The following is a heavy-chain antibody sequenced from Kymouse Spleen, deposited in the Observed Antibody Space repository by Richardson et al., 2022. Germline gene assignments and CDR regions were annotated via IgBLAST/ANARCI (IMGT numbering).Heavy chain of an antibody. V-gene: IGHV3-73*02. D-gene: IGHD1-7*01. J-gene: IGHJ6*02. Sequence: EVQLVESGGGLVQPGGSLKLSCAASGFTFSGSAMHWVRQASGKGLEWVGRIRSKANSYATAYAASVKGRFTISRDDSKNTAYLQMNSLKTEDTAVYYCKVELRDYYYYGMDVWGQGTTVTVSS. CDR2: IRSKANSYAT. CDR1: GFTFSGSA. CDR3: KVELRDYYYYGMDV.